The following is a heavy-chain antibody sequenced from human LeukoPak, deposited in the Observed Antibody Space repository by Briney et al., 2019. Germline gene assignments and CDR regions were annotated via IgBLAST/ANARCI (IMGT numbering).Heavy chain of an antibody. CDR1: GGSFSGYY. CDR2: INHSGST. Sequence: SETLSLTCAVYGGSFSGYYWSWIRQPPGKGLEWIGEINHSGSTNYNPSPKSRVTISVDTSKNQFSLKLSSVTAADTAVYYCARQLGYCSSTSCYADKVDYWGQGTLVTVSS. V-gene: IGHV4-34*01. J-gene: IGHJ4*02. CDR3: ARQLGYCSSTSCYADKVDY. D-gene: IGHD2-2*01.